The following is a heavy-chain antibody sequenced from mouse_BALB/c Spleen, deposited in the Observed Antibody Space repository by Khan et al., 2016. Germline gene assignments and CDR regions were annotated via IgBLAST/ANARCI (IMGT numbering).Heavy chain of an antibody. CDR2: IDPANGDT. D-gene: IGHD2-1*01. CDR1: VFNIKNSF. J-gene: IGHJ2*01. V-gene: IGHV14-3*02. CDR3: TRYGNFVGYFDY. Sequence: EVQLQESGAELVKSGASVKLSCTASVFNIKNSFLHWVNQRPEQGLEWIGRIDPANGDTKYDPKFQGKATITADSSSNTAYLQLSSLTSEDTAVYYCTRYGNFVGYFDYWGQGTTLTVSS.